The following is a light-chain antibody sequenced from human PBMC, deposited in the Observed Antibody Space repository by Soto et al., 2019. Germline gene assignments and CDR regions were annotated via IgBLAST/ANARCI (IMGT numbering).Light chain of an antibody. V-gene: IGKV1-5*01. Sequence: DIQMTQSPSTLSASVGDRVTITCLASQSIISWLAWYQPKPGKAPKLLIYDASSLESGVPSRFSGSGSGTEFTLTISSLQPDDFATYYCQQYNSYSPWTCGQGTKGDIK. CDR2: DAS. J-gene: IGKJ1*01. CDR3: QQYNSYSPWT. CDR1: QSIISW.